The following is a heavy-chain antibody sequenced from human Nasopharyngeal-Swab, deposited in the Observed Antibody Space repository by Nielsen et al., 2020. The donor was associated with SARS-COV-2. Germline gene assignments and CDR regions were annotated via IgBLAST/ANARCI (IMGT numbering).Heavy chain of an antibody. CDR1: GFTFSSYG. V-gene: IGHV3-30*03. Sequence: GESLKISCAASGFTFSSYGMHWVRQAPGKGLEWVAVISYDGSNKYYADSVKGRFTISRDNSKNTLYLQMNSLRAEDTAVYYCARDIPSGGWLTQGDYWGQGTLVTVSS. J-gene: IGHJ4*02. CDR2: ISYDGSNK. D-gene: IGHD6-19*01. CDR3: ARDIPSGGWLTQGDY.